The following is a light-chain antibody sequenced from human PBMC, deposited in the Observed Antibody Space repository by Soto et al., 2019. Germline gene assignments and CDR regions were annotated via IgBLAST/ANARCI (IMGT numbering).Light chain of an antibody. CDR1: SSDVGGYNS. Sequence: QSALTQPPSASGSPGQSVTISCTGTSSDVGGYNSVSWYQHHPGKGPKLIIYEVSKRPSGVPDRFSGSKSANTASLTVSGLQAEDEADYYCSSYAGSNNYVFGPGTKLTVL. CDR3: SSYAGSNNYV. J-gene: IGLJ1*01. CDR2: EVS. V-gene: IGLV2-8*01.